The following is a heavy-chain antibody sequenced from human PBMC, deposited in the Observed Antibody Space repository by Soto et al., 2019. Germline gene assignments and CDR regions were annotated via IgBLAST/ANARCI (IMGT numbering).Heavy chain of an antibody. V-gene: IGHV3-7*04. CDR1: RFPFSSYW. Sequence: PGGSLRLSCAPPRFPFSSYWMSWVRQAPGKGLEWVANIKQDGSEKYYVDSVKGRFTISRDNAKNSLYLQMNSLRAEDTAVYYCARFYYDSSGYLPSPYYYYYGMDVWGQGTTVTVSS. CDR2: IKQDGSEK. J-gene: IGHJ6*02. D-gene: IGHD3-22*01. CDR3: ARFYYDSSGYLPSPYYYYYGMDV.